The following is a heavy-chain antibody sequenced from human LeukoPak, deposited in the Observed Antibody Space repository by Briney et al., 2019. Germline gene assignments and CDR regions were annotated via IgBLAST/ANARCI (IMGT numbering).Heavy chain of an antibody. CDR2: IYYSGST. J-gene: IGHJ4*02. CDR3: ARTLSTVTTPFDY. D-gene: IGHD4-17*01. CDR1: GGSISSGDYY. V-gene: IGHV4-30-4*01. Sequence: PSETLSLTCTVSGGSISSGDYYWSWIRQPPGKGLEWIGYIYYSGSTYYNPSLKSRVTISVDTSKNQFSLELSSVTAADTAVYYCARTLSTVTTPFDYWGQGTLVTVSS.